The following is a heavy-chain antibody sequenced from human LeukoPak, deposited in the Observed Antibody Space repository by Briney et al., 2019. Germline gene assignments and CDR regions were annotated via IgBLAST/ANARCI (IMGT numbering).Heavy chain of an antibody. CDR2: IYYSGST. V-gene: IGHV4-59*01. CDR3: ARARRRDAFDI. CDR1: GGSISSYY. J-gene: IGHJ3*02. Sequence: PSETLSLTCTVSGGSISSYYWSWIRQPPGKGLEWIGYIYYSGSTNYNPSLKSRVTISVYTSKNQFSLKLSSVTAADTAVYYCARARRRDAFDIWGQGTMVTVSS.